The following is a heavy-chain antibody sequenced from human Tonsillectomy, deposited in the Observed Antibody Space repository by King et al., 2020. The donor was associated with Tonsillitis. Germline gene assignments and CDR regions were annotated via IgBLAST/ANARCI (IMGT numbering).Heavy chain of an antibody. CDR2: IYSDDRST. CDR3: ATVRIATAGGSDFFDY. CDR1: VFTFTSYA. V-gene: IGHV3-23*03. J-gene: IGHJ4*02. D-gene: IGHD6-13*01. Sequence: VQLVECGGGLVQPGGSLRLSCVASVFTFTSYAMSWVRQAPGKGVVWVSIIYSDDRSTYYADSVQGRFTLSRDNSKSTLYLQMNSMRAEDTAVYYCATVRIATAGGSDFFDYWGQGTLVTASP.